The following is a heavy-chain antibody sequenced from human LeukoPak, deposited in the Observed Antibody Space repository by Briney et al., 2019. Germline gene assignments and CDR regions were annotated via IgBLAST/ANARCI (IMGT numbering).Heavy chain of an antibody. D-gene: IGHD3-9*01. Sequence: PGGSLRLSCAASGFTFGKYRMHWVRHAPGKGLVWVSRINTDGSSRNCGDFYKGRFTICRDNAKKTLYLQMISLTAEDTAVYYCARGQTYYDDSTCYDYYAFDIWGQGTMVTVSS. CDR2: INTDGSSR. J-gene: IGHJ3*02. V-gene: IGHV3-74*01. CDR3: ARGQTYYDDSTCYDYYAFDI. CDR1: GFTFGKYR.